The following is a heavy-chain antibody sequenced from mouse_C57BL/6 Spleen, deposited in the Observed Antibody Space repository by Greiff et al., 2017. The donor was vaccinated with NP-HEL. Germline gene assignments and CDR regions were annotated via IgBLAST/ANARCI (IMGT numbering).Heavy chain of an antibody. Sequence: LQESGPELVKPGASVKLSCKASGYTFTSYDINWVKQRPGQGLEWIGWIYPRDGSTKYNEKFKGKATLTVDTSSSTAYMELHSLTSEDSAVYFCARGGIYDGYLYYFDYWGQGTTLTVSS. J-gene: IGHJ2*01. D-gene: IGHD2-3*01. V-gene: IGHV1-85*01. CDR1: GYTFTSYD. CDR2: IYPRDGST. CDR3: ARGGIYDGYLYYFDY.